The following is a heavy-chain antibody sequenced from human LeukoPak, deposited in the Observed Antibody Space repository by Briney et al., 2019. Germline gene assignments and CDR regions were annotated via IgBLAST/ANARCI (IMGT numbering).Heavy chain of an antibody. V-gene: IGHV3-7*01. J-gene: IGHJ4*02. CDR2: IKQDGREK. CDR1: GFTFGDYA. Sequence: GGSLRLSCTASGFTFGDYAMSWFRQAPGKGLEWVAYIKQDGREKDYVDSVKGRFTISRDNAKNSLYLQMNSLRAEDTALYYCARDLDPSSSPFPYYFDYWGQGTLVTVSS. D-gene: IGHD6-6*01. CDR3: ARDLDPSSSPFPYYFDY.